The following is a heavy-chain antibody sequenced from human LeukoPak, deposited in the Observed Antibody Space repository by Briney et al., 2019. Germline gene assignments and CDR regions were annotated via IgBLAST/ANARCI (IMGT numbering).Heavy chain of an antibody. CDR2: ISSSGGTM. V-gene: IGHV3-48*03. J-gene: IGHJ4*02. D-gene: IGHD1-26*01. CDR1: GTTFSSYE. Sequence: GGSLRLSCAASGTTFSSYEMNWVRQAPGKGLEWVSYISSSGGTMYYADSVKGRFTISRDNAKNSLYLQMNILRAEDTAVYYCARIIVGASFDYWGQGTLVTVSS. CDR3: ARIIVGASFDY.